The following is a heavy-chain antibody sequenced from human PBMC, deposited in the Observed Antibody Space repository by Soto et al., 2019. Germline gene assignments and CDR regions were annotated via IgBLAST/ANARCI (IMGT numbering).Heavy chain of an antibody. Sequence: GASVKVSCKASGYTFTSYAMHWVRQAPGQRLEWMGWINAGNGNTKYSQKFQGRVTITRDTSASTAYMELSSLRSEDTAVYYCAREGDYDILTGYQYYFDYWGQGTLVTVS. J-gene: IGHJ4*02. V-gene: IGHV1-3*01. D-gene: IGHD3-9*01. CDR1: GYTFTSYA. CDR3: AREGDYDILTGYQYYFDY. CDR2: INAGNGNT.